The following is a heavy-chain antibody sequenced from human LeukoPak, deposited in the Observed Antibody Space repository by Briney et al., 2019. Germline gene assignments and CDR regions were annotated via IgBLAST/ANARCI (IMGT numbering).Heavy chain of an antibody. D-gene: IGHD3-16*01. CDR2: INHSGST. CDR3: NGGVPNYGGDSIDY. CDR1: GGSFSGYY. J-gene: IGHJ4*02. Sequence: SETLSLTCAVYGGSFSGYYWSWIRQPPGKGLEWIGEINHSGSTNYNPSLKSRVIISVDTSKNQFSLKLSSVTAADTAVYYCNGGVPNYGGDSIDYWGQGTLVAVSS. V-gene: IGHV4-34*03.